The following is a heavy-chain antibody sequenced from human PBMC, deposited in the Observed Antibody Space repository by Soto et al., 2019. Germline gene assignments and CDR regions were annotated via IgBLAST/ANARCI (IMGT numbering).Heavy chain of an antibody. CDR2: IYSGGST. J-gene: IGHJ6*03. Sequence: GSLRLSCAASGFTVSSNYMSWVRQAPGKGLEWVSVIYSGGSTYYADSVKGRFTISRDNSKNTLYLQMNSLRAEDTAVYYCARVLYCSSTSCYAREYYYYYMDVWGKGTTVTVSS. D-gene: IGHD2-2*01. CDR1: GFTVSSNY. V-gene: IGHV3-66*01. CDR3: ARVLYCSSTSCYAREYYYYYMDV.